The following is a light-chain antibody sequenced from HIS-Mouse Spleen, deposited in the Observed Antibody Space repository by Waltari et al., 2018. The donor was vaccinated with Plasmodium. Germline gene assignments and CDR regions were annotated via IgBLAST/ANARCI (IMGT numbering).Light chain of an antibody. CDR1: VLAKKY. Sequence: SYELTQPSSVSVSPGQTARITCSGDVLAKKYARWFQQKPGQAPVLVIYKDSERLSGIPERFSGSSSGTTVTLTISGAQVEDEADYYCSSYTSSSTLYVVFGGGTKLTVL. V-gene: IGLV3-27*01. J-gene: IGLJ2*01. CDR3: SSYTSSSTLYVV. CDR2: KDS.